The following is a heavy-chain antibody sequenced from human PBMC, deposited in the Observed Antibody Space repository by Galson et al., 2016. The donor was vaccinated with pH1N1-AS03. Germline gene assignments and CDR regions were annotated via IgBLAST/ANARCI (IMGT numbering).Heavy chain of an antibody. D-gene: IGHD3-22*01. CDR3: AKDRGRVVAVGTALDY. CDR2: ISWRSDMV. J-gene: IGHJ4*02. Sequence: SLRLSCAASGFTFDEFAMHWVRQAPGKGLEWVSGISWRSDMVDYAASVKGRFTISRDNAKNSLYLQMNSLRAEDTALYYCAKDRGRVVAVGTALDYWGQGTLVTVS. CDR1: GFTFDEFA. V-gene: IGHV3-9*01.